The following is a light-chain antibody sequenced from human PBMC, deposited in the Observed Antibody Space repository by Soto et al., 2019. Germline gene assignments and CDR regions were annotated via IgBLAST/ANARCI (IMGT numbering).Light chain of an antibody. V-gene: IGLV2-14*01. CDR3: SSYTGSRTYVV. CDR1: SSDVGGYNY. CDR2: DVS. Sequence: QSVLTQPASVSGSPGQSITISCTGTSSDVGGYNYVSWYQQHPGKAPKLMIYDVSNRPSGVSNRFSGSKSGNTASLTISGLQAEDEADYYCSSYTGSRTYVVFGGGTQLTVL. J-gene: IGLJ2*01.